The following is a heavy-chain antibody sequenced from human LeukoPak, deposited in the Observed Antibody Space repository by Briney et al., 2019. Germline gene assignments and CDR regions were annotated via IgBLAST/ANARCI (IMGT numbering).Heavy chain of an antibody. CDR1: GVPINDYF. V-gene: IGHV4-59*01. D-gene: IGHD3-10*01. CDR3: ARDIGYYYGSGTPVDV. J-gene: IGHJ6*02. CDR2: IYHSGST. Sequence: SETLSLTCNVSGVPINDYFWSWIRQPPGKGLEWIGYIYHSGSTSYNPSLKSRLTMSLDTPKNQFALRLSSVTAADTAVYYCARDIGYYYGSGTPVDVWGQGTTVTVSS.